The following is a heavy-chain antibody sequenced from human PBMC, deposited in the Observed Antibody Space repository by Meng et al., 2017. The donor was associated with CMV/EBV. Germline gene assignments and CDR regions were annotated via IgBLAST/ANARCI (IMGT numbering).Heavy chain of an antibody. CDR2: IKQDGSEK. J-gene: IGHJ3*02. Sequence: GESLKISCAASGFTFSSYWMSWVRQAPGKGLEWVANIKQDGSEKYYVDSVKGRFTISRDNAKNSLYLQMNSLRAEDTAVYYCARDKGYCSGGSCYWDAFDIWGQGTMVTVSS. D-gene: IGHD2-15*01. CDR1: GFTFSSYW. CDR3: ARDKGYCSGGSCYWDAFDI. V-gene: IGHV3-7*01.